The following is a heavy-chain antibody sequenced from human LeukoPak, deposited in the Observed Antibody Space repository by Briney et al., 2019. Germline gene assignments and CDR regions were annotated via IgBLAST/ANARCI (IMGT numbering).Heavy chain of an antibody. J-gene: IGHJ4*02. Sequence: GASVKVSCKASGYTFTSYGISWVRQAPGQGFEWMGWISAYNGNTNYAQKLRGRVTMTTDTSTSTAYMELRSLRSDDTAVYYCARDPSSGYYSDFDYWGQGTLVTVSS. V-gene: IGHV1-18*01. CDR1: GYTFTSYG. D-gene: IGHD3-22*01. CDR2: ISAYNGNT. CDR3: ARDPSSGYYSDFDY.